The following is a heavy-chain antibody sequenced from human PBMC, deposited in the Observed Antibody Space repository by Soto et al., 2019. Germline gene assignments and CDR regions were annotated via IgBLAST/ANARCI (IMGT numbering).Heavy chain of an antibody. CDR2: VYYSGRT. J-gene: IGHJ4*02. CDR3: ASFHGVASAGFDS. Sequence: WTWIRQPPGQGLEWIGNVYYSGRTNYNPSLKSRVTMSVDMSKDQFSLILTSLTAADTAVYYCASFHGVASAGFDSWGQGTLVTVSS. V-gene: IGHV4-59*01. D-gene: IGHD6-13*01.